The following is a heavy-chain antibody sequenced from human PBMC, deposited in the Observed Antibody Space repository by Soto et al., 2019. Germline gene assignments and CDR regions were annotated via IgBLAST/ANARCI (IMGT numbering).Heavy chain of an antibody. CDR3: ARRSGRKNWFDP. CDR1: GGSFSGYY. CDR2: INHSGST. V-gene: IGHV4-34*01. D-gene: IGHD1-26*01. Sequence: SETLSLTCAVYGGSFSGYYWSWIRQPPGKGLEWIGEINHSGSTNYNPSLKSRVTISVDTSKNQFSLKLSSVTAADTAVYYCARRSGRKNWFDPWGQGTLVTSPQ. J-gene: IGHJ5*02.